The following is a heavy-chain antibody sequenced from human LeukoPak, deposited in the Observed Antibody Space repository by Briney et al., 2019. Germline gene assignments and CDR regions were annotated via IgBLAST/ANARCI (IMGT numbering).Heavy chain of an antibody. CDR2: INHSGST. D-gene: IGHD3-10*01. J-gene: IGHJ4*02. CDR1: GGSFSGYY. V-gene: IGHV4-34*01. CDR3: ARYSWFGELGIDY. Sequence: SETLSLTCAVYGGSFSGYYWSWLRQPPGKGLEWIGEINHSGSTNYNPSLKSRVTISVDTSKNQFSLKLSSVTAADTAVYYCARYSWFGELGIDYWGQGTLVTVSS.